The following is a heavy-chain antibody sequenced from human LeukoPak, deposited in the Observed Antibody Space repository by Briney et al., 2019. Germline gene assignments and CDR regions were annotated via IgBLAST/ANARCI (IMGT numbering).Heavy chain of an antibody. CDR3: AGGYYGSGSLDY. CDR2: IIPIFGTA. D-gene: IGHD3-10*01. Sequence: SVKVSCKASGGTFSSYAVSWVRQAPGQGLEWMGGIIPIFGTANYAQKFQGRVTITADESTSTAYMELSSLRSEDTAVYYCAGGYYGSGSLDYWGQGTLVTVSS. V-gene: IGHV1-69*01. J-gene: IGHJ4*02. CDR1: GGTFSSYA.